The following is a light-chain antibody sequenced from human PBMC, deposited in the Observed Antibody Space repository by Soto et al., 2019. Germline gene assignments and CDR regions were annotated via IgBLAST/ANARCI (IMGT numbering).Light chain of an antibody. CDR1: SSDVGAYNF. CDR2: EVS. V-gene: IGLV2-14*01. J-gene: IGLJ1*01. CDR3: TSYTTSSTYV. Sequence: SALTQPASVSGSPGQSITISCTGTSSDVGAYNFVSWYQQHPGKAPKFIIYEVSNRPSGVSNRFSGSKSGNTASLSISGLQAEDEADYYCTSYTTSSTYVFGTGTKVTVL.